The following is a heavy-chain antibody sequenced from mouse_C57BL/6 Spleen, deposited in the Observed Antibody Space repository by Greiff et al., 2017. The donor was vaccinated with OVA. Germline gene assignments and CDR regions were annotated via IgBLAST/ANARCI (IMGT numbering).Heavy chain of an antibody. D-gene: IGHD2-1*01. V-gene: IGHV3-6*01. J-gene: IGHJ1*03. Sequence: EVKLQESGPGLVKPSQSLSLTCSVTGYSITSGYYWNWIRQFPGNKLEWMGYISYDGSNNYNPSLKNRISITRDTSKNQFFLKLNSVTTEDTATYYCARDGNGTGYFDVWGTGTTVTVSS. CDR1: GYSITSGYY. CDR3: ARDGNGTGYFDV. CDR2: ISYDGSN.